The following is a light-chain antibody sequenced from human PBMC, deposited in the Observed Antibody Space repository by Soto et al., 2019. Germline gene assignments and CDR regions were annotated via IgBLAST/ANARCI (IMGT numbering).Light chain of an antibody. CDR3: QQYYSSPLT. Sequence: DIVMTQSPDSLAESLGERATINCKSSQSVLYSSNNKNYLAWYQHKPGQPPKVLIYWASTRESGVPDRFSGSGSGTDFTLTISSLQAEDVAVYYCQQYYSSPLTFGGGTKVEIK. CDR2: WAS. J-gene: IGKJ4*01. CDR1: QSVLYSSNNKNY. V-gene: IGKV4-1*01.